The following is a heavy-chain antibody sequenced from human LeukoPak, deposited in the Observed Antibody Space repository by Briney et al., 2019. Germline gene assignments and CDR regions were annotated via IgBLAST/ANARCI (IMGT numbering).Heavy chain of an antibody. CDR2: ITSTSATK. D-gene: IGHD3-16*01. Sequence: GGSLRLSCAASGFAFSTYSMNWVRQAPGKGLEWVSYITSTSATKYYADSVKGRFTVSRDNAKSSLFLQMNSLRDEDTAVYYCVRDGGGLDCWGQGTLVTVSS. J-gene: IGHJ4*02. CDR3: VRDGGGLDC. V-gene: IGHV3-48*02. CDR1: GFAFSTYS.